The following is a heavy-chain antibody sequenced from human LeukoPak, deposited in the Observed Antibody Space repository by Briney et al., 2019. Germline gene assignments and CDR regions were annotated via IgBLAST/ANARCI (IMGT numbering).Heavy chain of an antibody. CDR1: GGSISSSSYY. J-gene: IGHJ4*02. CDR2: IYYSGST. D-gene: IGHD3-22*01. CDR3: ARMVIPHPPYFDY. Sequence: KASETLSLTCTVSGGSISSSSYYWGWIRQPPGKGLEWIGSIYYSGSTYYNPSLKSRVTISVDTSKNQFSLKPSSVAADTAVYYCARMVIPHPPYFDYWGQGTLVTVSS. V-gene: IGHV4-39*07.